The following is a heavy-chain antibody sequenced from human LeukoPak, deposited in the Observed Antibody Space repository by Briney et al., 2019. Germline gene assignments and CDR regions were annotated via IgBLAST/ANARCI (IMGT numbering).Heavy chain of an antibody. V-gene: IGHV1-46*01. CDR2: INPNGGTT. CDR3: ARGSYYYMDV. Sequence: ASVRVSCKASGYTFTGYYIHWVRQAPGQGLEWMGIINPNGGTTSYAQRFQGRLTLTRDTSTSTFYMELSTLKSEDTAVCYCARGSYYYMDVWVKGATVTISS. CDR1: GYTFTGYY. J-gene: IGHJ6*03.